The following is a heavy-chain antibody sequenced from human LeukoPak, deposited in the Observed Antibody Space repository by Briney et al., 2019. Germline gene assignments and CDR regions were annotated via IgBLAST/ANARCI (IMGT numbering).Heavy chain of an antibody. Sequence: PGGSLRLSCAASGFTFSSYEMNWVRQAPGKGLEWVSSISSSSSYIYYADSVKGRFTISRDNAKNSLYLQMNSLRAEDTAVYYCARYPARQLLFDYWGQGTLVTDSS. CDR2: ISSSSSYI. J-gene: IGHJ4*02. CDR3: ARYPARQLLFDY. D-gene: IGHD5-24*01. CDR1: GFTFSSYE. V-gene: IGHV3-21*01.